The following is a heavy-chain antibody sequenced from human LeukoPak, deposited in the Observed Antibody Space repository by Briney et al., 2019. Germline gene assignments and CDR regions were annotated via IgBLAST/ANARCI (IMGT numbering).Heavy chain of an antibody. CDR1: GGSISSSSYY. CDR2: IYYSGST. Sequence: RTSETLSLTCTVSGGSISSSSYYWGWIRQPPGKGLEWIGSIYYSGSTYYNPSLKSRVTISVDTSKNQFSLKLSSVTAADTAVYYCAKIRYDSSGYSFDYWGQGTLVTVSS. J-gene: IGHJ4*02. D-gene: IGHD3-22*01. V-gene: IGHV4-39*07. CDR3: AKIRYDSSGYSFDY.